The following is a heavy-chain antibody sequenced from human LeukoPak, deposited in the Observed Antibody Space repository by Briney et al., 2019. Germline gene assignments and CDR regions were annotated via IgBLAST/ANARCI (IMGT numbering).Heavy chain of an antibody. CDR3: ARMGSVAGDY. J-gene: IGHJ4*02. Sequence: PGGSLRLSCAATGFTFSNYVMSWVRQAPGKGLEWVSTISDSGGSTYYADSVKGRFTVSRDNSKNTLYLQMNSLRAEDTAVYYCARMGSVAGDYWGQRTLVTVSS. CDR2: ISDSGGST. V-gene: IGHV3-23*01. CDR1: GFTFSNYV. D-gene: IGHD6-19*01.